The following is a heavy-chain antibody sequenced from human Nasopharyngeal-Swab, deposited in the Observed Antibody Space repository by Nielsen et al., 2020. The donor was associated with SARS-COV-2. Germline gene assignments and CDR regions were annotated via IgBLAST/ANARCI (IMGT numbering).Heavy chain of an antibody. Sequence: GGSLRLSCAASGFTFSTYSMNWVRQAPVKGLEWVSSISSSSSYIYYADSLKGRFTISRDNAKNSLYLQMNSLRAEDTAVYYCARGCVLTGPSCYYYGMDVWGQGTTVTVSS. J-gene: IGHJ6*02. CDR1: GFTFSTYS. V-gene: IGHV3-21*01. CDR3: ARGCVLTGPSCYYYGMDV. CDR2: ISSSSSYI. D-gene: IGHD3-9*01.